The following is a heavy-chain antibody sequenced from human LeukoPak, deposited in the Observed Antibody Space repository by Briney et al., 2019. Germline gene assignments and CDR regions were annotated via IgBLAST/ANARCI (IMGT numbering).Heavy chain of an antibody. CDR2: IFYSGST. CDR3: ARVTWHWFDP. CDR1: GGSISNSDYY. J-gene: IGHJ5*02. V-gene: IGHV4-39*02. Sequence: SETLSLTCSVSGGSISNSDYYWGWIRRPPGKGLEWIGSIFYSGSTYYNPSLKSRVTISVDTSTNHFSLKLKSVTAADTAVYYCARVTWHWFDPWGQGTLVTVSS.